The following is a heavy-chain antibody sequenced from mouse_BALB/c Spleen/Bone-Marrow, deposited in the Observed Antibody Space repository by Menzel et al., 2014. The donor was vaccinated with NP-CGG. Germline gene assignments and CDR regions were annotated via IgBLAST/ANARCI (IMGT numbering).Heavy chain of an antibody. CDR1: GFTFSSYG. Sequence: EVQVVESGGDLVKPGGSLKLSCAASGFTFSSYGMSWVRQTPDKRLEWVATISSGCVNTYYIDSVKGQFTISRDNAKNTLYLQMSSLKSEDTAMYHCAGRGNWDGRAAMDYWGQGTSVTVSS. V-gene: IGHV5-6*01. CDR2: ISSGCVNT. CDR3: AGRGNWDGRAAMDY. J-gene: IGHJ4*01. D-gene: IGHD4-1*01.